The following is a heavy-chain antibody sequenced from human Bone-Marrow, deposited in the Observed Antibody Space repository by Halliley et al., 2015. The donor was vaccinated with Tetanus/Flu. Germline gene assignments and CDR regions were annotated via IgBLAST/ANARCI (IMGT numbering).Heavy chain of an antibody. J-gene: IGHJ4*02. CDR2: VTWNGGST. CDR1: GFTFHDYN. Sequence: SLRLSCAASGFTFHDYNMHWVRQTPGRGLEWVSAVTWNGGSTYYGDSVQGRFTISRDNSKDSLYLQMNSLRTEDTALYYCAKDSFHHMIFGVVSQDTFIDSWGQGTLVTVSS. CDR3: AKDSFHHMIFGVVSQDTFIDS. V-gene: IGHV3-43*01. D-gene: IGHD3-3*01.